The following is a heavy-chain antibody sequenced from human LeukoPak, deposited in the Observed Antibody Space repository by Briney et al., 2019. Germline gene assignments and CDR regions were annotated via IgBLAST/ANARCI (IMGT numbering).Heavy chain of an antibody. CDR3: AKGSRDSSGWYRDY. J-gene: IGHJ4*02. Sequence: GGSLRLSCTASGFSFSSYAMSWVRQAPGKGLEWVSAISGSGGSTYYADSVKGRFTISRDNSKNTLYLQMNSLRAEDTAVYYCAKGSRDSSGWYRDYWGQGTLVTVSS. V-gene: IGHV3-23*01. CDR2: ISGSGGST. D-gene: IGHD6-19*01. CDR1: GFSFSSYA.